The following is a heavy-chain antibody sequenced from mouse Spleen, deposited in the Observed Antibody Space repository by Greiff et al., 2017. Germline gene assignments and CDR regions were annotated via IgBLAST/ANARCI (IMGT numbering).Heavy chain of an antibody. D-gene: IGHD3-3*01. V-gene: IGHV1-80*01. CDR2: IYPGDGDT. CDR1: GYAFSSYW. J-gene: IGHJ4*01. Sequence: QVHVKQSGAELVKPGASVKISCKASGYAFSSYWMNWVKQRPGKGLEWIGQIYPGDGDTNYNGKFKGKATLTADKSSSTAYMQLSSLTSEDSAVYFCARQGVSYYYAMDYWGQGTSVTVSS. CDR3: ARQGVSYYYAMDY.